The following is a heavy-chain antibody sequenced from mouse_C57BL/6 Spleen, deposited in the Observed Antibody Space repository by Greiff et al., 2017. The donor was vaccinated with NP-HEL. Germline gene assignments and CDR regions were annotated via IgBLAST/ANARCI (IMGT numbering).Heavy chain of an antibody. V-gene: IGHV5-6*01. CDR2: ISSGGSYT. CDR1: GFTFSSYG. D-gene: IGHD1-1*01. J-gene: IGHJ4*01. CDR3: ARRFITTVVGAMDY. Sequence: EVMLVESGGDLVKPGGSLKLSCAASGFTFSSYGMSWVRQTPDKRLEWVATISSGGSYTYYPDSVKGRFTISRDNAKNTLYLQMSSLKSEDTAMYYCARRFITTVVGAMDYWGQGTSVTVSS.